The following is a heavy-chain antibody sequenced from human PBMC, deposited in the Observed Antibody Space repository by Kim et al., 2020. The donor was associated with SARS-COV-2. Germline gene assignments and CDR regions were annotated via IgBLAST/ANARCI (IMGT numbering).Heavy chain of an antibody. CDR1: GYTFTGHY. CDR2: INPNSGDT. Sequence: ASVKVSCKTSGYTFTGHYMHWVRQAPGQGLEWMGWINPNSGDTNYAQKFQGRVTMTRDTSISTAYMDLSRLRSDDAAVYYCARDHCTSSGCYEYYYYGMDVWGQGTTVTVSS. V-gene: IGHV1-2*02. D-gene: IGHD2-2*01. CDR3: ARDHCTSSGCYEYYYYGMDV. J-gene: IGHJ6*02.